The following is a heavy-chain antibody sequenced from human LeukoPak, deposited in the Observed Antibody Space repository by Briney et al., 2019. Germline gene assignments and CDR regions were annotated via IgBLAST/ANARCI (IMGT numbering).Heavy chain of an antibody. D-gene: IGHD3-10*01. CDR3: AKDFGVRGAPGFDY. CDR2: ISYDGSNK. Sequence: GGSLRLSCAASGFTFSSYGMHWVRQAPGKGLEWVAVISYDGSNKYYADSVKGRFTTSRDNSKNTLYLQMNSLRAEDTAVYYCAKDFGVRGAPGFDYWGQGTLVTVSS. CDR1: GFTFSSYG. V-gene: IGHV3-30*18. J-gene: IGHJ4*02.